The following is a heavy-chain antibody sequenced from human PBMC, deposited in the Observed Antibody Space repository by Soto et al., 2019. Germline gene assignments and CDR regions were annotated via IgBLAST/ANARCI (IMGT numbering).Heavy chain of an antibody. CDR3: ARGHDFWSGFSSFDY. D-gene: IGHD3-3*01. CDR2: VYYSGST. Sequence: QVQLQESGPGLVKPSETLSLTCTVSGGSVSSGSHYWSWIRQPPGKRLEWVGYVYYSGSTNYNPSLQSRVSISVDTSKNQFSLKLNSVTAADTAVYYCARGHDFWSGFSSFDYWGQGTLVTVSS. CDR1: GGSVSSGSHY. J-gene: IGHJ4*02. V-gene: IGHV4-61*01.